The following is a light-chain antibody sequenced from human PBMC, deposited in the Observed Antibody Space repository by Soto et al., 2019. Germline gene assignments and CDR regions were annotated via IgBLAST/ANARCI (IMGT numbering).Light chain of an antibody. CDR3: QQYGSSST. Sequence: EMVLTQSPGTLSLSPGERATLSFRASQSVSSSYLAWYQQKPGQAPRLLIYGASSRPTGIPDRFRGSGSGTDFTLTISRLEPEDFAVYYCQQYGSSSTFGQGTRLENK. CDR1: QSVSSSY. J-gene: IGKJ5*01. V-gene: IGKV3-20*01. CDR2: GAS.